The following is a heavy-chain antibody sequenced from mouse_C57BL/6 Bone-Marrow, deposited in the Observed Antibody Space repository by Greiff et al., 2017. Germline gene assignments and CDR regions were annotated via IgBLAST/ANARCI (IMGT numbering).Heavy chain of an antibody. J-gene: IGHJ1*03. CDR3: TKVISYWYFDV. D-gene: IGHD2-13*01. Sequence: EVKLMESGAVLARPGASVKMSCKTSGYTFTSYWMHWVKQRPGQGLEWIGAIYPGNSDTSYNQKFKGKAKLTAVTSASTAYMELSSLTNEDSAVYYSTKVISYWYFDVWGTGTTVTVSS. CDR1: GYTFTSYW. CDR2: IYPGNSDT. V-gene: IGHV1-5*01.